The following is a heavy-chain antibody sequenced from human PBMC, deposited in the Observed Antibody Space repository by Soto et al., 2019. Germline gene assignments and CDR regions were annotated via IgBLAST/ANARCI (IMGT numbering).Heavy chain of an antibody. V-gene: IGHV3-74*01. Sequence: EVQLVESGGGLVQPGGSLRVSCAASGFTFGSYWMNWVRQAPGKGLVWVSRIDSDGSSTTYADSVKGRFTTSRDNAKNTLYLQMSSLRVEDTAVYYCARGRPYGMDVWCQGTTVTVYS. CDR3: ARGRPYGMDV. CDR2: IDSDGSST. J-gene: IGHJ6*02. CDR1: GFTFGSYW.